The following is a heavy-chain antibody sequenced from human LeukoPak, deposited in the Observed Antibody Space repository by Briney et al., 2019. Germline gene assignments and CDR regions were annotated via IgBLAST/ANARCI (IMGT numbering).Heavy chain of an antibody. CDR3: ARGSCSSGRRYERLNGLDA. CDR1: GFIFNNYD. Sequence: GGSLRLSCAASGFIFNNYDMHWVRQATGKGLEWVSAFHTAGDTHYSGSVKGRFATSRENDKNSLYLQMNNLRAGDTAVYYCARGSCSSGRRYERLNGLDAWGQGTTVTVS. CDR2: FHTAGDT. J-gene: IGHJ6*02. V-gene: IGHV3-13*01. D-gene: IGHD2-15*01.